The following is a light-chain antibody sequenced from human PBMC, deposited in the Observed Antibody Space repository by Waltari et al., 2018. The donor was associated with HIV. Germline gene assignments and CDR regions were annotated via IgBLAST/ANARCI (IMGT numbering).Light chain of an antibody. V-gene: IGLV8-61*01. CDR1: SGSVSINYY. CDR3: VLYMGSGIGV. J-gene: IGLJ3*02. CDR2: TTD. Sequence: QTVVTQEPSFSVSPGGTVTLTCGLNSGSVSINYYPSWYQQTPGQAPRTLIYTTDTRSSGVPDRFSGSILGNKAALTITGAQADDESDYYCVLYMGSGIGVFGGGTKLTVL.